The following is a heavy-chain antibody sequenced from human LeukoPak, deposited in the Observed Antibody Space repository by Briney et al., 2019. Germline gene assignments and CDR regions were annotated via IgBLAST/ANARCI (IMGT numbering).Heavy chain of an antibody. D-gene: IGHD6-13*01. CDR3: ARGPTGRGSIAAAGNLFDY. CDR2: ISYSGST. Sequence: PSETLSLTCTVSRGSISPYYWSRIRQPPGKGLEWIGYISYSGSTDYNPSLKSRVTISVDTSKNQFSLKLSSVTAADTAVYYCARGPTGRGSIAAAGNLFDYWGQGTLVTVSS. J-gene: IGHJ4*02. CDR1: RGSISPYY. V-gene: IGHV4-59*12.